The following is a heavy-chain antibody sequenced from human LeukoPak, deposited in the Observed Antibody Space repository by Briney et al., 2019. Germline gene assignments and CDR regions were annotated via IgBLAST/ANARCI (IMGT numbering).Heavy chain of an antibody. D-gene: IGHD3-22*01. CDR2: ISAYSGNT. CDR3: AISQGSYYDTSGYLGGDY. Sequence: GPVKVSCKDSGYTFTNYGIFWVRQAPGQGLEWMGWISAYSGNTNYAQKLQGRVTMTTETSTSTAYMELESLRSDDTAVYYCAISQGSYYDTSGYLGGDYWGQGTLVIVSS. CDR1: GYTFTNYG. V-gene: IGHV1-18*01. J-gene: IGHJ4*02.